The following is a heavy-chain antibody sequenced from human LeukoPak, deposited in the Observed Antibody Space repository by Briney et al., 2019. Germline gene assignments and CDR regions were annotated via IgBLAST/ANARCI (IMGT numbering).Heavy chain of an antibody. V-gene: IGHV3-49*04. CDR3: TRDSRPTVTTGIMNV. CDR1: GFTFGDYA. Sequence: GGSLRLSCTASGFTFGDYAMSWVRQAPGKGLEWVGFIRSKAYGGTTEYAASVKGRFTISRDDSKSIAYLQMNSLKTEDTAVYYCTRDSRPTVTTGIMNVWGQGTTVTVSS. J-gene: IGHJ6*02. CDR2: IRSKAYGGTT. D-gene: IGHD4-17*01.